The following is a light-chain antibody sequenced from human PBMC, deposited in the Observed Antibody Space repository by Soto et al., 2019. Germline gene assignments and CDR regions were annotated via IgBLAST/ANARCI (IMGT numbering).Light chain of an antibody. CDR3: QVWDSSTARV. J-gene: IGLJ3*02. Sequence: SSELTQPLSVSVALGQTARITCGGNNIGSKNEHWYQQKPGQAPVLVIYRDSNRPSGLPERFSGSNSGNTATLTISRAQAGDEADYYCQVWDSSTARVFGGGTKLTVL. CDR1: NIGSKN. CDR2: RDS. V-gene: IGLV3-9*01.